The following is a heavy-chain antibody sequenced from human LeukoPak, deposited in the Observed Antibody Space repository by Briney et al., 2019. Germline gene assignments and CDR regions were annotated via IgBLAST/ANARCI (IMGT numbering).Heavy chain of an antibody. CDR1: GGSFSGYY. Sequence: PSETLSLTCAVYGGSFSGYYWSWIRQPPEKGLEWIGEINHSGSTNYNPSLKSRVTISVDTSKNQFSLKLSSVTAADTAVYYCARARGSYMGWGQGTLVTVSS. CDR2: INHSGST. J-gene: IGHJ4*02. CDR3: ARARGSYMG. D-gene: IGHD1-26*01. V-gene: IGHV4-34*01.